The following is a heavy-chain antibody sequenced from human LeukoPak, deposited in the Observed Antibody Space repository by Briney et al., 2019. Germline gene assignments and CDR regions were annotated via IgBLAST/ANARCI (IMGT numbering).Heavy chain of an antibody. CDR1: GGTFSSYA. D-gene: IGHD3-22*01. CDR2: IVPIFGTT. J-gene: IGHJ4*02. CDR3: ARSAYYYDSSGYPYFDY. Sequence: SVKVSCKASGGTFSSYAISWVRQAPGQRLEWMGGIVPIFGTTNYAQKFQGRVTITADESTSTAYMELSSLRSEDTAVYYCARSAYYYDSSGYPYFDYWGQGSLVTVSS. V-gene: IGHV1-69*01.